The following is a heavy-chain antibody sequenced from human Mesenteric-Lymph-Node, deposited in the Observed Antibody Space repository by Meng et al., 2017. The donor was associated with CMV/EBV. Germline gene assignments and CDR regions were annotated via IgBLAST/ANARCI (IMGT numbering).Heavy chain of an antibody. Sequence: GGSLRLACAASGFHFDDYAMHWVRQTPGKGLEWVSGITWNSGDIGYADSVRGRFTISRDNAKKSLFLQMINLRPEDTALYYCARSRHYDSSGYYYGFDYWGQGTLVTVSS. CDR1: GFHFDDYA. J-gene: IGHJ4*02. V-gene: IGHV3-9*01. D-gene: IGHD3-22*01. CDR2: ITWNSGDI. CDR3: ARSRHYDSSGYYYGFDY.